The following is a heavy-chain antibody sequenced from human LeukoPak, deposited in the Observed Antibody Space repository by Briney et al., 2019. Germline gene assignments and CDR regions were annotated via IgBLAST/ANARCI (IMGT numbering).Heavy chain of an antibody. V-gene: IGHV4-59*01. CDR2: IYYSGST. D-gene: IGHD6-19*01. CDR3: ARDAYSSGFFFDY. Sequence: SETLSLTCTVSGGSISSYYWSWLRQPPGKGLEWIGYIYYSGSTSYNPSLKSRVTISVDTSKNQFSLKLSSVTAADTAVYYCARDAYSSGFFFDYWGQGTLVTVSS. J-gene: IGHJ4*02. CDR1: GGSISSYY.